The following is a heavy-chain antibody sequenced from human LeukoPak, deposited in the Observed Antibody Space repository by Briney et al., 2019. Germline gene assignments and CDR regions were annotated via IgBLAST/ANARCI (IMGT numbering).Heavy chain of an antibody. V-gene: IGHV4-59*12. CDR1: GGSISSYY. CDR2: IYYSGST. CDR3: ARADVTIFGVGEYFQH. D-gene: IGHD3-3*01. J-gene: IGHJ1*01. Sequence: SETLSLTCTVSGGSISSYYWSWIRQPPGKGLEWIGYIYYSGSTNYNPSLQSRVTISLDTSKNQFSLKLTSVTAADTAVYYCARADVTIFGVGEYFQHWGQGTLVTVSS.